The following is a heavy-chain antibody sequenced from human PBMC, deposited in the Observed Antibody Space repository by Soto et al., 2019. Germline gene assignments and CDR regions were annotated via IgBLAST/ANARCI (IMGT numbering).Heavy chain of an antibody. CDR3: TRASSLDFDF. V-gene: IGHV3-49*04. CDR1: GSTFGDYA. D-gene: IGHD3-16*01. J-gene: IGHJ4*02. CDR2: IRRNAYGGTT. Sequence: LRLSCTTSGSTFGDYALSWVRQAPGKGLEWVGFIRRNAYGGTTDYAASVKGRFTISRDDSKSIAYLQMNSLRTEDTALYYCTRASSLDFDFWGQGTLVTVSS.